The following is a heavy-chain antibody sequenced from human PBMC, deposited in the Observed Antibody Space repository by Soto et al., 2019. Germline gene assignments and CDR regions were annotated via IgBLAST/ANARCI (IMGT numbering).Heavy chain of an antibody. Sequence: GGSLRLSCAASGFTFSSYGMHWVRQAPGKGLEWVAVISYDGSNKYYADSVKGRFTISRDNSKNTLYLQMNSLRAEDTAVYYCARDWLNYYDSSGSPYNWFDPWGQGTLVTVSS. CDR2: ISYDGSNK. CDR3: ARDWLNYYDSSGSPYNWFDP. J-gene: IGHJ5*02. D-gene: IGHD3-22*01. CDR1: GFTFSSYG. V-gene: IGHV3-30*03.